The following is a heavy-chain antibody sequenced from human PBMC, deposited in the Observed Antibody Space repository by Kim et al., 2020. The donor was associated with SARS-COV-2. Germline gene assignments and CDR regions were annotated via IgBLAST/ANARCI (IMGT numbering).Heavy chain of an antibody. D-gene: IGHD2-2*01. Sequence: SETLSLTCTASGGPIGSSDFYWAWVRQPPGMGLEGIGSVFYSGSTYYNTSLMGRVTISVDPSRNQFSLRLTSVTAADTGGYYCARHGAEKYLLVAAFD. CDR2: VFYSGST. CDR3: ARHGAEKYLLVAAFD. V-gene: IGHV4-39*01. CDR1: GGPIGSSDFY. J-gene: IGHJ4*01.